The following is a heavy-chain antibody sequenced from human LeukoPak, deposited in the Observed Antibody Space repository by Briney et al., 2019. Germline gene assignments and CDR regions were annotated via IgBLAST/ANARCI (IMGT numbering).Heavy chain of an antibody. Sequence: TGGSLRLSCAASGFTFSSYGMSWVRQAPGKGLEWVLAISDSVTSTYYADSVKGRFTISRANSKNTLYLQMNSLRAEDTAVYYCAKRSDYGVNSNYFDYWGQGTLVTVSS. V-gene: IGHV3-23*01. CDR3: AKRSDYGVNSNYFDY. CDR2: ISDSVTST. D-gene: IGHD4-23*01. CDR1: GFTFSSYG. J-gene: IGHJ4*02.